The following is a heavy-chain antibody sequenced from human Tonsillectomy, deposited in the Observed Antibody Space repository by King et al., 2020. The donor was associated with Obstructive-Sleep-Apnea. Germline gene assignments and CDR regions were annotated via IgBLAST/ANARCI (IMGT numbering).Heavy chain of an antibody. V-gene: IGHV3-21*01. CDR2: ISSSSSYI. D-gene: IGHD5-12*01. J-gene: IGHJ6*02. Sequence: VQLVESGGGLVKPGGSLRLSCAASGFTFSSYSMNWFRQALGKGLEWVSSISSSSSYIYYADSVKGRFTISRDNAKNSLCLQMNSLRAEDTAVYYGARAAYSGYDFPYYYYGMDVWGQGTTVTVSS. CDR1: GFTFSSYS. CDR3: ARAAYSGYDFPYYYYGMDV.